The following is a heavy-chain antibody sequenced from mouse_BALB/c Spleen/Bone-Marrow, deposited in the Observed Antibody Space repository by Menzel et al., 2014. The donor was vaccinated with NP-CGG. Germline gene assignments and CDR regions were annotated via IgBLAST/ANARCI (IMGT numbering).Heavy chain of an antibody. J-gene: IGHJ4*01. D-gene: IGHD2-4*01. CDR3: AREGGLRRGDYYVMDY. V-gene: IGHV1-14*01. CDR1: GYTFTGYV. Sequence: EVQLQQSGPELVKPGASVKMSCKASGYTFTGYVMHWVKQKPGQGLEWIGYINPYSDGTKYNEKFEGKATLTSDKSSSTAYMELSSLTSEDSAVYYCAREGGLRRGDYYVMDYWGQGTSVTVSS. CDR2: INPYSDGT.